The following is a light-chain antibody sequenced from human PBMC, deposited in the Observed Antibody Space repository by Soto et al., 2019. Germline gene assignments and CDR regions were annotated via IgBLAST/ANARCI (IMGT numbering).Light chain of an antibody. CDR1: QSVSSY. CDR3: QQYGRSLT. Sequence: EIVLTQSPGTLSLSPGERATLSCRASQSVSSYLAWYQQKPGQAPRLLIYGASSRATGIPDRFSASGSGTDFTPPISRLEPETMAVYFCQQYGRSLTFGGGTKVEIK. J-gene: IGKJ4*01. CDR2: GAS. V-gene: IGKV3-20*01.